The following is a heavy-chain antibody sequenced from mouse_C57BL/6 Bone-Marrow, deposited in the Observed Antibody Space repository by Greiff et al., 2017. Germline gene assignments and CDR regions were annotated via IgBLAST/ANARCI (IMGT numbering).Heavy chain of an antibody. CDR2: IYPGNSDT. D-gene: IGHD1-1*01. V-gene: IGHV1-5*01. J-gene: IGHJ1*03. Sequence: EVQLQQSGTVLARPGASVKMSCKTSGYTFTSYWMHWVKQRPGQGLEWIGAIYPGNSDTSYNQKFKGKAKLTAVTSASTAYMELSSLTNEDSAVYYCTRSNGSSWDFDVWGTGTTVTVSS. CDR3: TRSNGSSWDFDV. CDR1: GYTFTSYW.